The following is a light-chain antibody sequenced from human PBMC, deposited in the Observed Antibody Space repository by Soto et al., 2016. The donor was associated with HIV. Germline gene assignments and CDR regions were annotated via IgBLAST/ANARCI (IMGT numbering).Light chain of an antibody. J-gene: IGKJ4*01. Sequence: QTPISLSVTPGQAASISCNSSQRLLHGDGKTHLYWYLQRPGLPPHLLIYEGFSRFSGVSERFRGGGSGTEFTLTISRVEAEDIGTYFCMQGLELPLTFGGGTKV. CDR3: MQGLELPLT. CDR2: EGF. CDR1: QRLLHGDGKTH. V-gene: IGKV2-29*03.